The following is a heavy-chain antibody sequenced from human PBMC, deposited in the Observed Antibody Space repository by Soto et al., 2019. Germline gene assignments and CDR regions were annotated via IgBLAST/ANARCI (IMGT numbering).Heavy chain of an antibody. CDR3: AREGAYYDSSGYWPVDY. D-gene: IGHD3-22*01. CDR2: IYYSGST. Sequence: SETLSLTCTVSGGSISSGGYYWSWIRQHPGKGLEWIGYIYYSGSTYYNPSLKSRVTISVDTSKNQFSLKLSSVTAADTAVYYCAREGAYYDSSGYWPVDYWGQGTLVTVSS. J-gene: IGHJ4*02. V-gene: IGHV4-31*03. CDR1: GGSISSGGYY.